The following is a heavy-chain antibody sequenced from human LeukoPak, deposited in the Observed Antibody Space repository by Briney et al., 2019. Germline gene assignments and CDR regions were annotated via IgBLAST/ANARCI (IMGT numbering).Heavy chain of an antibody. D-gene: IGHD3-3*01. CDR2: MNPNSGNT. CDR3: ARGPALLRFLEWLFREYYFDY. V-gene: IGHV1-8*01. J-gene: IGHJ4*02. Sequence: ASVKVSCKASGYTFTSYDINWVRQATGQGLEWMGWMNPNSGNTGYAQKFQGRVTMTRNTSISTAYMELSSLRSEDTAVYYCARGPALLRFLEWLFREYYFDYWGQGTLVTVSS. CDR1: GYTFTSYD.